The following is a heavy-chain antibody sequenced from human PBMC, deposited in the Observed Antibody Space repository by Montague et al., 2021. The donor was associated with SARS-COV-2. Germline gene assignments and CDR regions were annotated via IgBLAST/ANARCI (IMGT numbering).Heavy chain of an antibody. J-gene: IGHJ3*02. D-gene: IGHD3-22*01. CDR1: GGSISSSSYY. CDR2: IYHSGST. V-gene: IGHV4-39*01. CDR3: ARFPTSYYYDSKAAPATPDAFDI. Sequence: SETLSLTCTVSGGSISSSSYYWGWIRQPPGKGLEWIGSIYHSGSTYYNPSLKGRVTISVDTSKNQFPLKLSSVTAADTAVYYCARFPTSYYYDSKAAPATPDAFDIWGQGTMVTVSS.